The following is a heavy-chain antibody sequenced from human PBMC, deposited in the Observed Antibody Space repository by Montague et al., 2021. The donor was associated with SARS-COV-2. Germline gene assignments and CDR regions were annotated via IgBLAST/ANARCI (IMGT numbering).Heavy chain of an antibody. CDR1: GGSITSFY. J-gene: IGHJ4*02. V-gene: IGHV4-59*08. Sequence: SETLSLTCTLSGGSITSFYCRWVRQSPGKRMEWIGYINHCGSTKXNPSLQSRVTISIDTSRNQLSLTLSSLTAADTAIYYCATQAGGFTAGSLDYWGQGTLVTVSS. CDR2: INHCGST. D-gene: IGHD6-13*01. CDR3: ATQAGGFTAGSLDY.